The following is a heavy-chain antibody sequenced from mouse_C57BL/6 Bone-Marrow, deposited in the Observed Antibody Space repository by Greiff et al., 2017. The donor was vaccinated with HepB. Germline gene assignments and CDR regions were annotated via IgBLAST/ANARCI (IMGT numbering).Heavy chain of an antibody. CDR3: ARPYGYDGYAMDY. D-gene: IGHD2-2*01. Sequence: VKLQESGPELVKPGASVKISCKASGYAFSSSWMNWVKQRPGKGLEWIGRIYPGDGDTNYNGKFKGKATLTADKSSSTAYMQLSSLTSEDSAAYFCARPYGYDGYAMDYWGQGTSVTVSS. V-gene: IGHV1-82*01. J-gene: IGHJ4*01. CDR1: GYAFSSSW. CDR2: IYPGDGDT.